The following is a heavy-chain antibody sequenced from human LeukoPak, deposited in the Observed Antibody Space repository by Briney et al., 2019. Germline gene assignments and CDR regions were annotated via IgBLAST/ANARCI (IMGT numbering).Heavy chain of an antibody. J-gene: IGHJ4*02. Sequence: PGRSLRLSCAASGFTFSSYGMHWVRQAPGKGLEWVAVISYDGSNKYYADSVKGRFTISRDNSKNTLYLQMNTLRAEDTAVYYCAKGSSWTDVFDYWGQGTLVTVSS. CDR2: ISYDGSNK. CDR3: AKGSSWTDVFDY. D-gene: IGHD6-13*01. V-gene: IGHV3-30*18. CDR1: GFTFSSYG.